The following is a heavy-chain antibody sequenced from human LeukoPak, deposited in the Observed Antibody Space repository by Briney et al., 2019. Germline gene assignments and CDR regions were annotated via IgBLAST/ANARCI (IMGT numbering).Heavy chain of an antibody. D-gene: IGHD2-2*01. J-gene: IGHJ6*03. CDR3: ARGIVVVPAASYYYYYMDV. V-gene: IGHV1-18*01. CDR2: ISAYNGNT. CDR1: GYTFTSYG. Sequence: ASVKVSCKASGYTFTSYGISWVRQAPGQGLEWMGWISAYNGNTNYAQKLQGRVTMTTDTSTSTAYMELRSLRSDDTAVYYCARGIVVVPAASYYYYYMDVWGKGTTVTVSS.